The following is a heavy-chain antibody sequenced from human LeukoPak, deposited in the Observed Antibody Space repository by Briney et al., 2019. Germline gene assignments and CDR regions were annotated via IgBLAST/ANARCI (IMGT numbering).Heavy chain of an antibody. CDR1: AGTFSSYA. Sequence: SVKLSCKASAGTFSSYAISWVRQAPGQGLEWMGGIIPIFGTANYAQKFQGRVTITADESTSTAYMELSSLRSEDTAVYYCASTSLGYCSGGSCYDFDYWGQGTLVTVSS. D-gene: IGHD2-15*01. V-gene: IGHV1-69*13. J-gene: IGHJ4*02. CDR3: ASTSLGYCSGGSCYDFDY. CDR2: IIPIFGTA.